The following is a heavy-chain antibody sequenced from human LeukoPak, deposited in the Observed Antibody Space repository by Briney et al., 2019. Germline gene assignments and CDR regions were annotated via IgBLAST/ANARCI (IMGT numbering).Heavy chain of an antibody. CDR1: GGTFSRSG. Sequence: VKVSCKASGGTFSRSGISWVRQAPGQGLEWMGGIIPIFGTVNYAQKFQGRVTITADESTSTAYMELTSLRSEDTAIYYCARDGAIFDSRGYYYLWWGQGTLVTVSS. D-gene: IGHD3-22*01. CDR2: IIPIFGTV. CDR3: ARDGAIFDSRGYYYLW. J-gene: IGHJ4*02. V-gene: IGHV1-69*13.